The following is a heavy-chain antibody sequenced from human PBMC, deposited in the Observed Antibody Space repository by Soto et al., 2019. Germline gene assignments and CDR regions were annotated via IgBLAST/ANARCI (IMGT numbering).Heavy chain of an antibody. V-gene: IGHV4-34*01. CDR3: ARVVYSSSSGPANWFDP. D-gene: IGHD6-6*01. CDR1: GGSFSGYY. Sequence: SETLSLTCAVYGGSFSGYYWSWIRQPPGKGLEWIGEINHSGSTNYSPSLKSRVTISVDTSKNQFSLKLSSVTAADTAVYYCARVVYSSSSGPANWFDPWGQGTLVTVSS. CDR2: INHSGST. J-gene: IGHJ5*02.